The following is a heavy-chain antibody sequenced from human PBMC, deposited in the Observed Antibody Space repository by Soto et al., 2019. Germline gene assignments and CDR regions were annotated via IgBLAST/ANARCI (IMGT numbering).Heavy chain of an antibody. Sequence: GGSLRLSCAASGFTFSSYAMHWVRQAPGKGLEWVAVISYDGSNKYYADSVKGRFTISRDNSKNTLYLQMNSLRAEDTAVYYCARGVGRFYYDSSIKNAFDIWGQGTMVTVSS. J-gene: IGHJ3*02. V-gene: IGHV3-30-3*01. D-gene: IGHD3-22*01. CDR1: GFTFSSYA. CDR3: ARGVGRFYYDSSIKNAFDI. CDR2: ISYDGSNK.